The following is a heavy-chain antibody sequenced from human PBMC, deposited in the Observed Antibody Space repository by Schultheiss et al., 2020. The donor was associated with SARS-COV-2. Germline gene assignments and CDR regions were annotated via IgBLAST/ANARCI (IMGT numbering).Heavy chain of an antibody. J-gene: IGHJ6*03. D-gene: IGHD5-12*01. CDR3: ARDLYSGYRGSSYMDV. CDR2: IYYSGST. CDR1: GGSISSYY. Sequence: SETLSLTCTVSGGSISSYYWSWIRQPPGKGLEWIGSIYYSGSTYYNPSLKSRVTISVDTSKNQFSLKLSSVTAADTAVYYCARDLYSGYRGSSYMDVWGKGTTVTVSS. V-gene: IGHV4-59*01.